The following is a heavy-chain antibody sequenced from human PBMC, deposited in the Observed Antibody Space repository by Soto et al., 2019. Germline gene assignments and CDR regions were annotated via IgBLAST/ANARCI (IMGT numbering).Heavy chain of an antibody. Sequence: GASVKVSCKASGYTFTSYGISWVRQAPGQGLEWMGWISAYNGNTNYAQKLQGRVTMTEDTSTDTAYMQLNSLRSEDTAVYYCATLRSWSGYTYWGQGTLVTVSP. V-gene: IGHV1-18*04. J-gene: IGHJ4*02. CDR1: GYTFTSYG. D-gene: IGHD3-3*01. CDR2: ISAYNGNT. CDR3: ATLRSWSGYTY.